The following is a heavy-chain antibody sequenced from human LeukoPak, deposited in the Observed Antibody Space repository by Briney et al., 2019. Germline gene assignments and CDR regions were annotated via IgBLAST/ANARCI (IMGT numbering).Heavy chain of an antibody. J-gene: IGHJ6*03. V-gene: IGHV4-4*07. CDR1: GGSINSYY. Sequence: SETLSLTCTVSGGSINSYYWSWIRQPAGKGMEWIGRIYTSGSTNYNPSLKSRDTISVDKSKNQFSLKLSSVTAADTAVYYCARAIDYSNYGYYYYYMDVWGKGTTVTVSS. CDR3: ARAIDYSNYGYYYYYMDV. CDR2: IYTSGST. D-gene: IGHD4-11*01.